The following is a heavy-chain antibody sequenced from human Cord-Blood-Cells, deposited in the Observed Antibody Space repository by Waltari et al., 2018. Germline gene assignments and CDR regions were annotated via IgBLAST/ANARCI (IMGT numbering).Heavy chain of an antibody. CDR2: INHSGST. CDR1: GGSFSGYY. V-gene: IGHV4-34*01. D-gene: IGHD1-1*01. Sequence: QVQLQQWGAGLLKPSETLSLTCAVYGGSFSGYYWSWIRQPPGKGLEWIGEINHSGSTNYNPSLKSRVTISVDTSKNQFSLKPSSVTAADTAVYYCVVRDGYSRDYWGQGTLVTVSS. J-gene: IGHJ4*02. CDR3: VVRDGYSRDY.